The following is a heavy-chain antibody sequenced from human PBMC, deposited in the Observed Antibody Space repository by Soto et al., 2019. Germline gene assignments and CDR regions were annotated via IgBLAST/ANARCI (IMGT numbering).Heavy chain of an antibody. D-gene: IGHD3-16*01. J-gene: IGHJ4*02. CDR1: GFTFSSYS. Sequence: PGGSLRLSCAASGFTFSSYSMNWVRQAPGKGLEWVSYISSSSSTIYYADSVKGRFTISRDNAKNSLYLQMNSLRDEDTAVYYCARDGPEHLGEFASCDYWGQGTLVTVSS. V-gene: IGHV3-48*02. CDR2: ISSSSSTI. CDR3: ARDGPEHLGEFASCDY.